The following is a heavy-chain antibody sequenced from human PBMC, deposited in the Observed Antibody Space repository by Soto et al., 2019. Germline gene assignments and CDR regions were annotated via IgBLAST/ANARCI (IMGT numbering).Heavy chain of an antibody. Sequence: GGSLRLSCAASGFTFSSYGMHWVRQAPGKGLEWVAVISYDGSNKYYADSVKGRLTISRDNSKNSLYLQMNSLRAEDTAVYYCAKDQSQWLAKGPELSYYYYYMDVWGKGTTVTVSS. V-gene: IGHV3-30*18. CDR3: AKDQSQWLAKGPELSYYYYYMDV. CDR1: GFTFSSYG. CDR2: ISYDGSNK. D-gene: IGHD6-19*01. J-gene: IGHJ6*03.